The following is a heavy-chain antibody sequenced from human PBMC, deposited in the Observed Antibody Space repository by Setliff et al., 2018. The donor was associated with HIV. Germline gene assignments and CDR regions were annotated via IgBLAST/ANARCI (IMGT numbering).Heavy chain of an antibody. D-gene: IGHD3-10*01. J-gene: IGHJ4*02. Sequence: ASVKVSCKPSGYTFTTYGLSWVRQAPGQGLEWMGIINPSGGSTNYAQKFQGRVTMTRDTSTSTVYMELSSLRSEDTAVYYCARDNIIWSKDYWGQGTLVTVSS. CDR2: INPSGGST. V-gene: IGHV1-46*01. CDR1: GYTFTTYG. CDR3: ARDNIIWSKDY.